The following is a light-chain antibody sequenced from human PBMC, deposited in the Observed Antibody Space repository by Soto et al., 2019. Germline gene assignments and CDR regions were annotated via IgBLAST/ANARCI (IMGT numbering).Light chain of an antibody. CDR1: QSVTSSY. V-gene: IGKV3-20*01. J-gene: IGKJ1*01. CDR2: GAS. Sequence: DIVLTQSPGTLSLSPGAIATLSCRASQSVTSSYLSWYQQKPGQPPRLLIYGASSRATGIPDRFSGGGSGTDFTLTISRLEPEDFAVYYCQQYGSSPQSFGQGTKVEIK. CDR3: QQYGSSPQS.